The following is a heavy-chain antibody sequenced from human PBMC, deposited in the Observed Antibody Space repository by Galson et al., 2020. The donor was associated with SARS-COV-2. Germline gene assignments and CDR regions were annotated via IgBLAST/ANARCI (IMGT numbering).Heavy chain of an antibody. D-gene: IGHD3-22*01. V-gene: IGHV3-30*01. CDR1: GFTFSSYA. Sequence: SLKISCAASGFTFSSYAMHWVRQAPGKGLEWVAVISYDGSNKYYADSVKGRFTISRDNSKNTLYLQMNSLRAEDTAVYYCAREGIVAMAFDIWGQGTMVTV. J-gene: IGHJ3*02. CDR3: AREGIVAMAFDI. CDR2: ISYDGSNK.